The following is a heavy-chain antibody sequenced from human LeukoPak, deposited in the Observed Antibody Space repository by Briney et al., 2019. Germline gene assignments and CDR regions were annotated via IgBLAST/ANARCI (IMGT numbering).Heavy chain of an antibody. CDR1: GGSISSYY. D-gene: IGHD1-7*01. Sequence: SETLSLTCTVSGGSISSYYWSWIRQPARKGLEWIGRIYGSGSTNYNPSLKSRVTMSVDTSKNQFSLKLSSVTAADTAVYYCARDRGVNWNYWNYWGQGTLVTVSS. V-gene: IGHV4-4*07. CDR3: ARDRGVNWNYWNY. CDR2: IYGSGST. J-gene: IGHJ4*02.